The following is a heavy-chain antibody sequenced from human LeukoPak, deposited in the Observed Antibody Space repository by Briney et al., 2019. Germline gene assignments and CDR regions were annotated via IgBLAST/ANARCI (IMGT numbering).Heavy chain of an antibody. D-gene: IGHD3-9*01. CDR1: GGSISSGGYY. J-gene: IGHJ4*02. Sequence: PSETLSLTCTVSGGSISSGGYYWSWIRQHPGKGLEWIGSIYNSGSTYYNPSLKSRVTISVDTSKNQFSLKLSSVTAADTAVYYCARVVTGYDILTGYYTGGFDYWGQGTLVTVSS. CDR3: ARVVTGYDILTGYYTGGFDY. V-gene: IGHV4-31*03. CDR2: IYNSGST.